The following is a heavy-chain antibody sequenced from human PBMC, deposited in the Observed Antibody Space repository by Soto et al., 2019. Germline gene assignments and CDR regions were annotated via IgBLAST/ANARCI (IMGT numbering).Heavy chain of an antibody. CDR3: ARISPTVVKDY. J-gene: IGHJ4*02. D-gene: IGHD4-17*01. Sequence: SETLSLTCAVYGGSFSGYYWSWIRQPPGKGLEWIGEINHSGSSNYNLSLKSRVTISVDTSKNQFSLKLSSVTAADTAVYYCARISPTVVKDYWGQGTLVTVSS. V-gene: IGHV4-34*01. CDR1: GGSFSGYY. CDR2: INHSGSS.